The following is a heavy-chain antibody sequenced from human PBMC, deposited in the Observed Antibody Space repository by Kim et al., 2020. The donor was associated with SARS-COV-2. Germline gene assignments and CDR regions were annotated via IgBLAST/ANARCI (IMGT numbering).Heavy chain of an antibody. V-gene: IGHV3-23*01. CDR3: AKAPTIFGVVTPDY. D-gene: IGHD3-3*01. J-gene: IGHJ4*02. Sequence: GGSLRLSCAASGFTFSSYAMSWVRQAPGKGLEWVSAISGSGGSTYYADSVKGRFTISRDNSKNTLYLQMNSLRAEDTAVYYCAKAPTIFGVVTPDYWGQGTLVTVSS. CDR2: ISGSGGST. CDR1: GFTFSSYA.